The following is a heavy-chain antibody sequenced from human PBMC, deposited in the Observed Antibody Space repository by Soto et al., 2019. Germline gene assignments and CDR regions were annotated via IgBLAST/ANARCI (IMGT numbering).Heavy chain of an antibody. CDR2: INGGGENT. Sequence: EVQLLESGGGLVQPGGSLRLSCVTSRFSFNTFAMSWVRQAPGKGLGWVSAINGGGENTYYADSVKGRFTISRDNSKNTLYLQMDSLRAEDTAVYYCAKHSYYDFWPGHYYYLDFWGQGTLVTVSS. CDR1: RFSFNTFA. D-gene: IGHD3-3*01. J-gene: IGHJ4*02. CDR3: AKHSYYDFWPGHYYYLDF. V-gene: IGHV3-23*01.